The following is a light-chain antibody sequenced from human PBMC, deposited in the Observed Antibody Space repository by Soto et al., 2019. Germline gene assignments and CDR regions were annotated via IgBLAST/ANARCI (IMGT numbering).Light chain of an antibody. Sequence: DIQMTQSPSSLSASVGDRVTITCRASQSISSYLNWYQQKPGKAPKLLIYAASSLQSGVPSRFSGSGSWTDFTLTISSLQPEDVATYYCRQSYSSPPLTFGPGTKVDIK. CDR2: AAS. CDR3: RQSYSSPPLT. CDR1: QSISSY. J-gene: IGKJ3*01. V-gene: IGKV1-39*01.